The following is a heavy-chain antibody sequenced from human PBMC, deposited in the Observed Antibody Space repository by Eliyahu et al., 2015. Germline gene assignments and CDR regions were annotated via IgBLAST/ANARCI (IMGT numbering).Heavy chain of an antibody. CDR2: ISSSSSYI. J-gene: IGHJ4*02. CDR1: GFXFSXXX. D-gene: IGHD3-22*01. CDR3: ARDRVPYYYDSSGYQL. Sequence: EVQLVESGGGLVKPGGSLRLSCAXXGFXFSXXXMNWVRQAPGKGLEWVSSISSSSSYIYYADSVKGRFTISRDNAKNSLYLQMNSLRAEDTAVYYCARDRVPYYYDSSGYQLWGQGTLVTVSS. V-gene: IGHV3-21*01.